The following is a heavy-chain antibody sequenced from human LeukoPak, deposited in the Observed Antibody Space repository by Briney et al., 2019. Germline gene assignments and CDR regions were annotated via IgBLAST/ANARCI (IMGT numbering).Heavy chain of an antibody. Sequence: GASVKVSCKSYGSIFNVYYMHWVRQVPGRGLEWMGWISPDGGVTNYAQKFQGRVTLTRDSATTTDYMELSRLTSDDTAVYYCARENWYYDHWGQGTLVTVSS. CDR1: GSIFNVYY. V-gene: IGHV1-2*02. CDR3: ARENWYYDH. CDR2: ISPDGGVT. J-gene: IGHJ4*02.